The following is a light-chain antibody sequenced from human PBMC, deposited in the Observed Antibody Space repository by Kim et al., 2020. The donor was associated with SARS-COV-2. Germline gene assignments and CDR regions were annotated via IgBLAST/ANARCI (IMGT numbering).Light chain of an antibody. CDR3: CSYAGSYTYV. V-gene: IGLV2-11*01. CDR1: SSDVGGYNY. J-gene: IGLJ1*01. Sequence: GQSVIISCTGTSSDVGGYNYVSWYQQHPGKAPKLMIYDGSKRPSGVPDRFSCSKSGNTASLTISGLQAEDEADYYCCSYAGSYTYVFGTGTKVTVL. CDR2: DGS.